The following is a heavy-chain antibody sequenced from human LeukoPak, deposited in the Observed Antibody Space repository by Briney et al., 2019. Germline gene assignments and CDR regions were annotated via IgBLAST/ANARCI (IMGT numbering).Heavy chain of an antibody. CDR3: AKVRVEPPAMSRVPPLDF. CDR1: GFTFSSYG. J-gene: IGHJ4*02. V-gene: IGHV3-23*01. CDR2: IGGRDGVTT. Sequence: QPGGTLRLSCAASGFTFSSYGMNWVRQAPGKGLEWVSGIGGRDGVTTYYTSSVKGRFTISRDNSKNTLYLQMNSLRAEDTAVYCCAKVRVEPPAMSRVPPLDFWGQGTLVTVSS. D-gene: IGHD2-2*01.